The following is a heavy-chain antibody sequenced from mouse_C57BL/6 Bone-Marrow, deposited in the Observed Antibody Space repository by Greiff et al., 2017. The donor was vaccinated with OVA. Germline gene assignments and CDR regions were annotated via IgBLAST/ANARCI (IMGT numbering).Heavy chain of an antibody. D-gene: IGHD1-1*01. CDR3: TREVDYYGSSYHWYFDV. CDR1: GFTFSSYG. V-gene: IGHV5-6*01. CDR2: ISSGGSYT. Sequence: EVKLMESGGDLVKPGGSLKLSCAASGFTFSSYGMSWVRQTPDKRLEWVATISSGGSYTYYPDSVKGRFTISRDNAKNTLYLQMSSLKSADTAMYYCTREVDYYGSSYHWYFDVWGTGTTVTVSS. J-gene: IGHJ1*03.